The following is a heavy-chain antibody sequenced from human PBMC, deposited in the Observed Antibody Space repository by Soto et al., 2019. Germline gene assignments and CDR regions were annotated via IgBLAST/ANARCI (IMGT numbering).Heavy chain of an antibody. Sequence: GSLILSCAASGFTFSSYWMHWVRQAPGKGLVWISRIKGDGSETNYADSVKGRFTISRDNAKNKLYLQLNSLRAEDTAVYYCIRGNSGYGNFDYWGQGTRVTVSS. V-gene: IGHV3-74*01. CDR1: GFTFSSYW. CDR3: IRGNSGYGNFDY. J-gene: IGHJ4*02. CDR2: IKGDGSET. D-gene: IGHD5-12*01.